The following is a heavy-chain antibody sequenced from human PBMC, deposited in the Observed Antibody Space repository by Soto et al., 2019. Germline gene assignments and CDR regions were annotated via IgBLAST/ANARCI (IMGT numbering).Heavy chain of an antibody. Sequence: PGGSLRLSCAASGFTFSSYGMHWVRQAPGKGLEWVAVISYDGSNKYYADSVKGRFTISRDNSKNTLYLQMNSLRAEDTAVYYCAKPYSSSSHPLFDYWGQGTLVTVSS. D-gene: IGHD6-6*01. CDR1: GFTFSSYG. V-gene: IGHV3-30*18. CDR2: ISYDGSNK. CDR3: AKPYSSSSHPLFDY. J-gene: IGHJ4*02.